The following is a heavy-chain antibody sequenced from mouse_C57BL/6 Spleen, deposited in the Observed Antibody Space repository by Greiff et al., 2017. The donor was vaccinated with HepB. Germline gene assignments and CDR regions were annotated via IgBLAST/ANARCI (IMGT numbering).Heavy chain of an antibody. J-gene: IGHJ4*01. CDR3: ARRLRLHAMDY. CDR2: INPGSGGT. Sequence: QVQLQQSGAELVRPGTSVKVSCKASGYAFTNYLIEWVKQRPGQGLEWIGVINPGSGGTNYNEKFKGKATLTAYKSSSTAYMQLSSLTSEDSVFYFCARRLRLHAMDYWGQGTSVTVSS. D-gene: IGHD3-2*02. CDR1: GYAFTNYL. V-gene: IGHV1-54*01.